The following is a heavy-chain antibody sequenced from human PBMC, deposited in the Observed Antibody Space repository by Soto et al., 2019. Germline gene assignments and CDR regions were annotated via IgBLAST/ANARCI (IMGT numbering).Heavy chain of an antibody. CDR3: ARNAPNIDSSDRTPCRHFDY. Sequence: QVQLQESGPGLVRPSETLSLTCTVSGDSISNYYWSWIRQPPGKGLEWIAYGYNSASTQYSPSRRSRVTSSEDMSKNQLSLKLTSVTAAATAAYSCARNAPNIDSSDRTPCRHFDYWGQRMLVTVSS. D-gene: IGHD2-15*01. V-gene: IGHV4-59*08. CDR1: GDSISNYY. CDR2: GYNSAST. J-gene: IGHJ4*02.